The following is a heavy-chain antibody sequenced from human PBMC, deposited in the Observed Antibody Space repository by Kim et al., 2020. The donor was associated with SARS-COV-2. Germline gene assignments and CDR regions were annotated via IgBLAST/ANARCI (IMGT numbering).Heavy chain of an antibody. Sequence: GGSLRLSCAASGFTFSSYGMHWVRQAPGKGLEWVAVIWYDGSNKYYADSVKGRFTISRDNSKNTLYLQMNSLRAEDTAVYYCARGKALTYGSGSYSNWFDPWGQGTLVTVSS. CDR2: IWYDGSNK. J-gene: IGHJ5*02. V-gene: IGHV3-33*01. CDR1: GFTFSSYG. CDR3: ARGKALTYGSGSYSNWFDP. D-gene: IGHD3-10*01.